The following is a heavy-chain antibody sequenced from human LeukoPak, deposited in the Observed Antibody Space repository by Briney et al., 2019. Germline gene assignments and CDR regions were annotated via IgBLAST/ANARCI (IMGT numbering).Heavy chain of an antibody. Sequence: SETLSLTCTVSGGSISSGDYYWSWIRQPPGKGLEWIGYIYYSGSTYYNPSLKSRVTISVDTSKNQFSLKLNSVTAADTAVYYCARAHRRDGTDYWGQGTLVTVSS. V-gene: IGHV4-30-4*01. CDR2: IYYSGST. J-gene: IGHJ4*02. D-gene: IGHD5-24*01. CDR3: ARAHRRDGTDY. CDR1: GGSISSGDYY.